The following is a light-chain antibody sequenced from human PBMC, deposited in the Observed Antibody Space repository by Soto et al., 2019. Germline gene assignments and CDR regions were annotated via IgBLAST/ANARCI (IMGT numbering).Light chain of an antibody. CDR2: EAS. CDR3: QHHSYYPFT. Sequence: DAQMTQSPSSLSASVGDRVTITCRASPDLGDRLGWYQQKPGTVPKRLIYEASMLQGGVPSRFCGAGSGTGFTLTISGLQPEAFATYDCQHHSYYPFTFGQGTKLDI. J-gene: IGKJ2*01. CDR1: PDLGDR. V-gene: IGKV1-17*01.